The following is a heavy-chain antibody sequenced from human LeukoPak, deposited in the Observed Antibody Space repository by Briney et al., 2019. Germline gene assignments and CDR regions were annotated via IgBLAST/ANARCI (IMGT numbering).Heavy chain of an antibody. CDR3: ARGSSGWLRFDY. CDR2: IYYGGNT. J-gene: IGHJ4*02. V-gene: IGHV4-31*03. Sequence: SETLSLTCTVSGGSISSGGYYWSWIRQHPGKGLEWIGYIYYGGNTYYNPSLKSRVTISVDTSKNQFSLKLSSVTAADTAVYYCARGSSGWLRFDYWGPGTLVTVSS. CDR1: GGSISSGGYY. D-gene: IGHD6-19*01.